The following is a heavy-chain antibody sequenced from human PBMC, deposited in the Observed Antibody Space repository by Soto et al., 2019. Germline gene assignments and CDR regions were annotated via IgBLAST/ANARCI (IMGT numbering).Heavy chain of an antibody. CDR3: ANGIAVAGTGAFDI. CDR1: GFTFTSSA. V-gene: IGHV1-58*01. J-gene: IGHJ3*02. D-gene: IGHD6-19*01. Sequence: SVKVSCKASGFTFTSSAVQWVRQARGQRLEWIGWIVVGSGNTNYAQKFQERVTITRDMSTSTAYMELSSLRSEDTAVYYCANGIAVAGTGAFDIWGQGTMVTVSS. CDR2: IVVGSGNT.